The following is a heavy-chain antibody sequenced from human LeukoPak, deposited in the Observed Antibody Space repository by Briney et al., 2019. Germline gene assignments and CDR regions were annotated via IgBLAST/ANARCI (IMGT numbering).Heavy chain of an antibody. J-gene: IGHJ4*02. CDR2: IYWDDDK. CDR1: GFSLSTSGVG. Sequence: SGPTLVNPTQTLTLTCTFSGFSLSTSGVGVGWIRQPPGKALEWLALIYWDDDKRYSPSLKSRLTITKDTSKNQVVLTMTNMDPVDTATYYCAHSGYDYVWGSYHSMDTFDYWGQGTLSPSPQ. V-gene: IGHV2-5*02. CDR3: AHSGYDYVWGSYHSMDTFDY. D-gene: IGHD3-16*02.